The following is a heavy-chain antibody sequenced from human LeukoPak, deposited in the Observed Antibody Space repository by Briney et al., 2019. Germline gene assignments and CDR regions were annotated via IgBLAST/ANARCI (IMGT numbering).Heavy chain of an antibody. J-gene: IGHJ4*02. V-gene: IGHV1-8*01. CDR2: MNPNSGNT. D-gene: IGHD5-24*01. CDR3: ARGRRYYGSPEMATTWHY. Sequence: GASVKVSCKASGYTFTSYDINWVRQATGQGLEWMGWMNPNSGNTGYAQKFQGRVTMTRNTSISTAYMELSSLRSEDTAVYYCARGRRYYGSPEMATTWHYWGQGTLVTVSS. CDR1: GYTFTSYD.